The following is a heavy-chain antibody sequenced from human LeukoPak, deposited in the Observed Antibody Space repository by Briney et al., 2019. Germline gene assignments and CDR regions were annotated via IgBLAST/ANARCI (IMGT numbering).Heavy chain of an antibody. Sequence: PGGSLRLSCAASGFTFSSYGMHWVRQAPGKGLEWVAVISYDGSNKYYADSVKGRFTISRDNSKNTLYLQMNSLRAEDTAVYYCAKLGIAAAGNWFDPWGQGTLATVSS. V-gene: IGHV3-30*18. D-gene: IGHD6-13*01. CDR1: GFTFSSYG. J-gene: IGHJ5*02. CDR2: ISYDGSNK. CDR3: AKLGIAAAGNWFDP.